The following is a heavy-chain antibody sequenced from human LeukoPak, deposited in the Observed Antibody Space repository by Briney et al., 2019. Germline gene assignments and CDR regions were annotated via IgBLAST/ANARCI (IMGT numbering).Heavy chain of an antibody. D-gene: IGHD2-2*01. CDR1: GGTFSSYA. CDR2: IIPIFGTA. Sequence: GASVKVSCMASGGTFSSYAISWVRQAPGQGLEWMGGIIPIFGTANYAQKFQGRVTITTDESTSTAYMELSSLRSEDTAVYYCARTTSYCSSTSCPWHYYYYYMDVWGKGTTVTVSS. J-gene: IGHJ6*03. V-gene: IGHV1-69*05. CDR3: ARTTSYCSSTSCPWHYYYYYMDV.